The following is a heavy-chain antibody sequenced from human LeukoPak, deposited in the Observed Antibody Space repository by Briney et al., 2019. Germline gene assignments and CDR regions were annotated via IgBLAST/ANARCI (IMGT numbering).Heavy chain of an antibody. CDR3: ARDPMGLWFGEEGIDP. V-gene: IGHV1-2*02. Sequence: GASVKVSCKASGYTFTGYYMHWVRQAPGQGLEWMGWINPNSGGTNYAQKFQGRVTMTRVTSISTAYMELSRLRSDDTAVYYCARDPMGLWFGEEGIDPWGQGTLVTVSS. D-gene: IGHD3-10*01. CDR2: INPNSGGT. CDR1: GYTFTGYY. J-gene: IGHJ5*02.